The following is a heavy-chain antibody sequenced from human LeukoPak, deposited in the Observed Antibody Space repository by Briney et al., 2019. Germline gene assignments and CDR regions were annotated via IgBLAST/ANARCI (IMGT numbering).Heavy chain of an antibody. CDR3: TTDLLQYYYDSSGSQYDAFDI. Sequence: PGGSLRLSCAASGLTFSNAWISWVRQAPGQGLVWVGRIKKKTDSGTTEYDAPVKGRFSISRDDSKNTLYVQMNSLKTEDTAVYYCTTDLLQYYYDSSGSQYDAFDIWGQGTMVTVSS. J-gene: IGHJ3*02. CDR1: GLTFSNAW. V-gene: IGHV3-15*01. CDR2: IKKKTDSGTT. D-gene: IGHD3-22*01.